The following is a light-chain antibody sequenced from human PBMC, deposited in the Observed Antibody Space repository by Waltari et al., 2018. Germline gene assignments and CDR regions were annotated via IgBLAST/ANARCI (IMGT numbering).Light chain of an antibody. J-gene: IGKJ5*01. CDR2: AAS. V-gene: IGKV1-39*01. CDR1: QNILKS. CDR3: QQSYDTPPIT. Sequence: DIQVTQSPSSLSASVGETVTVTCRASQNILKSLNWYQQKPGQAPKLLIFAASTLHSGVPPRVSGSGSGTDFTLTINSLQPEDCATYYCQQSYDTPPITFGQGTRLEIK.